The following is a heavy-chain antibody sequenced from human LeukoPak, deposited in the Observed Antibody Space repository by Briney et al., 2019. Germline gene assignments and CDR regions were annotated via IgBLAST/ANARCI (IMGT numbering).Heavy chain of an antibody. Sequence: GGSLRLSCAASGFTFFSYWMRWVRQAPGKGLEWVANIKQDGSEKYYVDSVKGRFTISRDNAKNSLYLQMNSLRAEDTAVYYCARDFYLRGQGTLVTVSS. D-gene: IGHD3-3*01. CDR2: IKQDGSEK. CDR1: GFTFFSYW. CDR3: ARDFYL. J-gene: IGHJ4*02. V-gene: IGHV3-7*01.